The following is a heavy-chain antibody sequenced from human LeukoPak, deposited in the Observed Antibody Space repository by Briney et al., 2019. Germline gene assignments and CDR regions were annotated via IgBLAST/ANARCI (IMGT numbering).Heavy chain of an antibody. J-gene: IGHJ6*03. D-gene: IGHD3-16*01. CDR3: AKGLRTGVGPYMGYHYYMDV. CDR1: GFTFSGYA. Sequence: GGSLRLSCAASGFTFSGYAMSWVRQAPGKGLKWVSTINDNGAGTYYADSVKGRFTISRDNSYNTVSLQMDSLRDEDTGVYYCAKGLRTGVGPYMGYHYYMDVWGKGATVTVSS. CDR2: INDNGAGT. V-gene: IGHV3-23*01.